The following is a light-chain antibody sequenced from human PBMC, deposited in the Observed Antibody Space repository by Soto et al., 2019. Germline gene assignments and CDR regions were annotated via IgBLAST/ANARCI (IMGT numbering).Light chain of an antibody. CDR2: DAS. CDR1: QSVNSN. J-gene: IGKJ2*01. Sequence: EIVMTQSPATLSVSPGERATLSCRASQSVNSNLAWYQQKPGQAPRLLIYDASTRATGIPARFSGSGYGTEFTLTISSLQSEDFAVYYCQQYNNWPPTYTFGQGTKLEIK. V-gene: IGKV3-15*01. CDR3: QQYNNWPPTYT.